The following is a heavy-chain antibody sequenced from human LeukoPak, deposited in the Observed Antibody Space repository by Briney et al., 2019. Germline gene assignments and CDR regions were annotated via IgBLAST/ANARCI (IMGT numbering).Heavy chain of an antibody. CDR3: AKDQEPYQLLYGWAFDY. D-gene: IGHD2-2*02. CDR2: ISGSGGST. CDR1: GFTFSSYA. J-gene: IGHJ4*02. Sequence: GGSLRLSCAASGFTFSSYAMSWVRQAPGKGLEWVSAISGSGGSTYYADSVKGRFTISRGNSKNTLYLQMNSLRAEDTAVYYCAKDQEPYQLLYGWAFDYWGQGTLVTVSS. V-gene: IGHV3-23*01.